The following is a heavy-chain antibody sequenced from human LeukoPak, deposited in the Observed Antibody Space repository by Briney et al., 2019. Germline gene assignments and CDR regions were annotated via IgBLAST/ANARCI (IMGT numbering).Heavy chain of an antibody. D-gene: IGHD2-2*02. V-gene: IGHV3-7*01. CDR1: EFTFSTDW. CDR2: IKQDGSET. CDR3: AKYPIRRSRDYYYGMDV. J-gene: IGHJ6*02. Sequence: GGSLRLSCAASEFTFSTDWMTWVRQAPGKGLEWVATIKQDGSETKYVESVKGRFTISRDNAKNSLYLQMSSLRAEDTAVYYCAKYPIRRSRDYYYGMDVWGQGTTVIVSS.